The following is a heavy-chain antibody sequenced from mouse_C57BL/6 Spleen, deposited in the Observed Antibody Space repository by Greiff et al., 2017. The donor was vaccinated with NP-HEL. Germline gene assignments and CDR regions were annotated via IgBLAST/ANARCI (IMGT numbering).Heavy chain of an antibody. J-gene: IGHJ3*01. V-gene: IGHV1-64*01. CDR2: IHPNSGST. CDR1: GYTFTSYW. D-gene: IGHD2-2*01. Sequence: QVQLQQPGAELVKPGASVKLSCKASGYTFTSYWMHWVKQRPGQGLEWIGMIHPNSGSTNYNEKFKSKATLTVDKSSSTAYMQLSSLTSEDCAVYYCARRGYDVAWFAYWGQGTLVTVSA. CDR3: ARRGYDVAWFAY.